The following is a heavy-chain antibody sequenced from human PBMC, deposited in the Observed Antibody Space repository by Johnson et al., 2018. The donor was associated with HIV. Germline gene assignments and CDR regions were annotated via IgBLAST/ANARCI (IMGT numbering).Heavy chain of an antibody. CDR2: ITWNGGST. CDR1: GFTFDNYG. Sequence: VQLVESGGGVVRPGGSLRLSCAASGFTFDNYGVSWVRQAPGKGLEWVSGITWNGGSTGYGDSVKGRFTISRDNAKNSLYLQMNSLRAEDTALYYCARGLRGYSYIDSFDIWGQGTMVTVSS. V-gene: IGHV3-20*04. CDR3: ARGLRGYSYIDSFDI. D-gene: IGHD5-18*01. J-gene: IGHJ3*02.